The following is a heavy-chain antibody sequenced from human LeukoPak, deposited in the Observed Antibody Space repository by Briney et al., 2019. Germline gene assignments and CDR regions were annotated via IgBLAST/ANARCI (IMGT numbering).Heavy chain of an antibody. Sequence: PSETLSLTCTVSGGSISSYYWSWIRQPPGKGLEWIGYIYYSGSTNYNPSLKSRVTISVDTSKNQFSLKLSSVTAADTALYYCARDLYGGYIDYWGQGTLVTVSS. V-gene: IGHV4-59*12. J-gene: IGHJ4*02. CDR2: IYYSGST. D-gene: IGHD4/OR15-4a*01. CDR1: GGSISSYY. CDR3: ARDLYGGYIDY.